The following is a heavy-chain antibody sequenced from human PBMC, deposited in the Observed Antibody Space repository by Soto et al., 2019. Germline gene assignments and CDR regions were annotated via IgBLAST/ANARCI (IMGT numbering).Heavy chain of an antibody. V-gene: IGHV4-39*01. CDR1: GGSISSSSYY. CDR2: IYYSGST. CDR3: ASDPEDCSSTSCYWG. Sequence: SETLSLTCTASGGSISSSSYYWGWIRQPPGKGLEWIGSIYYSGSTYYNPSLKSRVTISVDTSKNQFSLKLSSVTAADTAVYYCASDPEDCSSTSCYWGWSQGTLVTVSS. D-gene: IGHD2-2*01. J-gene: IGHJ4*02.